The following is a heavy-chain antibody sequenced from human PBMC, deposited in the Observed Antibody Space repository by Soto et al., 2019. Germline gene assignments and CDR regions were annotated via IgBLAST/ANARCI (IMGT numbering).Heavy chain of an antibody. D-gene: IGHD3-10*01. V-gene: IGHV3-74*01. CDR1: GFTFDDYA. Sequence: PGGSLRLSCVASGFTFDDYAMHWVRQAPGKGLVWVSRINSDGSRTSYADSVKGRFTISRDNAKNTLYLQVNSLRAEDTAVYYCARDNYYGSGSYDYWGQGTLVTVSS. J-gene: IGHJ4*02. CDR3: ARDNYYGSGSYDY. CDR2: INSDGSRT.